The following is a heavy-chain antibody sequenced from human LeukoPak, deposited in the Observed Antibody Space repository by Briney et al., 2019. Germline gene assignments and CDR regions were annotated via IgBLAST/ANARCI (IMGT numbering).Heavy chain of an antibody. D-gene: IGHD2-15*01. V-gene: IGHV1-2*02. Sequence: GASVKVSGKASGYTYTGYYVHWVRQAPGQGLEWMGWINPNSGGTKYEQKFQGRVTMARDTSTSTAYMELSSLTSDDTAVYYCAIRYCGGGGYYRDNDAFDIWGQGTMVTVSS. CDR3: AIRYCGGGGYYRDNDAFDI. CDR1: GYTYTGYY. J-gene: IGHJ3*02. CDR2: INPNSGGT.